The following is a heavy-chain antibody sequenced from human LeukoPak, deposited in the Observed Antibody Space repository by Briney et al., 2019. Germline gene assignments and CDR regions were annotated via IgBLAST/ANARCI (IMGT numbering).Heavy chain of an antibody. CDR3: ARGDMVDNRPWYNWNYLEGAFDV. CDR1: GGSISSYY. D-gene: IGHD1-7*01. Sequence: SETLSLTCTVPGGSISSYYWSWIRQPAGKGLEWIGRIYTSGRTNYNPSLKSRVTMSVDTSKNQFSLKLSSVTAADTAVYYCARGDMVDNRPWYNWNYLEGAFDVWGQGTMVTVSS. J-gene: IGHJ3*01. V-gene: IGHV4-4*07. CDR2: IYTSGRT.